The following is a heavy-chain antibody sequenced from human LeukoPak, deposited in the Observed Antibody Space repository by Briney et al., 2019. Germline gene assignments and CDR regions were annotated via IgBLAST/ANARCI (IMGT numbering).Heavy chain of an antibody. CDR3: ARVGYSSSWYGGPWYYYYMDV. Sequence: SSETLSLTCTVSGGSISSSSYYWGWTRQPPGKGLVWIGRIYYSGSTNYNPSLKSRVTISVDTSKNQFSLKLSSVTAADTAVYYCARVGYSSSWYGGPWYYYYMDVWGKGTTVTVSS. D-gene: IGHD6-13*01. J-gene: IGHJ6*03. CDR2: IYYSGST. V-gene: IGHV4-39*07. CDR1: GGSISSSSYY.